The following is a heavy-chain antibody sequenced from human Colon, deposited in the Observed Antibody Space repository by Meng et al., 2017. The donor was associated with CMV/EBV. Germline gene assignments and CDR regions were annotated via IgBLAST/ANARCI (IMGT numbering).Heavy chain of an antibody. CDR2: INPNSGGT. V-gene: IGHV1-2*02. D-gene: IGHD3-22*01. J-gene: IGHJ3*01. CDR3: ARADSDSSGYYGPDF. Sequence: ASAMVSCKASGYTFTDHYIQWVRQAPAQGLEWMGWINPNSGGTTYEPDFRGRITLTEDSSISTVYIEVTRLTYDDTAMYYCARADSDSSGYYGPDFWGQGTMVTVSS. CDR1: GYTFTDHY.